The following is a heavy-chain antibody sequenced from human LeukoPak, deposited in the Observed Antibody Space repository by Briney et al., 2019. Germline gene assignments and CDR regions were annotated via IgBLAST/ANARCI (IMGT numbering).Heavy chain of an antibody. Sequence: GSSVKVSCKASGGTFSSYAISWVRQAPGQGLGWMGRIIPILGIANYAQKFQGRVTITADKSTSTAYMELSSLRSEDTAVYYCARSGRDGYNLDYYYYGMDVWGQGTTVTVSS. D-gene: IGHD5-24*01. CDR3: ARSGRDGYNLDYYYYGMDV. CDR1: GGTFSSYA. CDR2: IIPILGIA. V-gene: IGHV1-69*04. J-gene: IGHJ6*02.